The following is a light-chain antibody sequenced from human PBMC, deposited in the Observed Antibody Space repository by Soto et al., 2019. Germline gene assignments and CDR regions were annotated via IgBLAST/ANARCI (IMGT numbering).Light chain of an antibody. CDR3: QQGHNWPLT. V-gene: IGKV3D-20*02. CDR1: QSFSSSY. Sequence: EIVLTQSPGTLSLSPGERATLSCRASQSFSSSYLAWYQQKPGQAPRLLIYGASSRATGIPDRFSGSGSGTDFTLTISSLEPEDFAVYYCQQGHNWPLTFGQGTRLEI. J-gene: IGKJ2*01. CDR2: GAS.